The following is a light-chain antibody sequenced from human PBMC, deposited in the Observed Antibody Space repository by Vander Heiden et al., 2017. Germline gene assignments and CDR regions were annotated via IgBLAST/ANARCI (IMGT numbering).Light chain of an antibody. CDR3: QQYYSTPRT. J-gene: IGKJ2*01. V-gene: IGKV4-1*01. Sequence: DIVMTQSQDPLAVSLGERATINCKSSQSVLYSSNNKNYLAWYQQKPGQPPKLLIYWASTRESGVPDRFSGSGSGTDFTLTISSLQAEDVAVYYCQQYYSTPRTFGQGTKLEIK. CDR1: QSVLYSSNNKNY. CDR2: WAS.